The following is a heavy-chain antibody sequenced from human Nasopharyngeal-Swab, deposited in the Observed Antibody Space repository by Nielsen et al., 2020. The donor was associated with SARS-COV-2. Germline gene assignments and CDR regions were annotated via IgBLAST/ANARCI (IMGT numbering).Heavy chain of an antibody. CDR2: IYYSGST. CDR1: GGSISSSSYY. Sequence: SETLSLTYTVSGGSISSSSYYWGWIRQPPGKGLEWIGSIYYSGSTYYNPSLKSRVTISVDTSKNQFSLKLSSVTAADTAVYYCARQQWLVYFDYWGQGTLVTVSS. D-gene: IGHD6-19*01. CDR3: ARQQWLVYFDY. V-gene: IGHV4-39*01. J-gene: IGHJ4*02.